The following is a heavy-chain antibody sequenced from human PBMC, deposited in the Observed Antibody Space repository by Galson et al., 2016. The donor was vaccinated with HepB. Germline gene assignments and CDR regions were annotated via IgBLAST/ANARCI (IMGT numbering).Heavy chain of an antibody. CDR2: ISGGGGGT. D-gene: IGHD6-13*01. CDR1: GFSFSNFA. Sequence: SLRLSCAASGFSFSNFAMSWVRQAPGKGLEWVSAISGGGGGTYYADSVKGRFTISRDNFRNTVSLQMNSLRAEEPALYFCAKEGSFADGTCRESLFADWGQRTLVPISS. J-gene: IGHJ4*02. CDR3: AKEGSFADGTCRESLFAD. V-gene: IGHV3-23*01.